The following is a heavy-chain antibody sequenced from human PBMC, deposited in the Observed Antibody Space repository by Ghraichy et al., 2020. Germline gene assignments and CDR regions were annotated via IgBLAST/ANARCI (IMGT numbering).Heavy chain of an antibody. CDR3: AKVPVLLWFGESGDY. CDR1: GFTFSTYA. D-gene: IGHD3-10*01. V-gene: IGHV3-23*01. J-gene: IGHJ4*02. CDR2: ITGSGGST. Sequence: GGSLRLSCAASGFTFSTYAMSWVRQAPGKGLQWVSTITGSGGSTYYADSVKGRFTISRDNSKNTLYLQMTSLRAEDTAVYYCAKVPVLLWFGESGDYWGQGTLVTVSS.